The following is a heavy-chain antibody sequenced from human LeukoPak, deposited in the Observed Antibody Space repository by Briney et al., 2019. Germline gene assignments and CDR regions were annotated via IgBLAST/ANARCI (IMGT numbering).Heavy chain of an antibody. D-gene: IGHD4-17*01. J-gene: IGHJ4*02. Sequence: GGSLRLSCEASGFTFSSYWMSWVRQAPGKGLEWVANIKQDGSEKYYVDSVKGRFTISRDNSKNTLYLQVDSLRAEDTAVYYCAKDKIRDGDSTLYYFDYWGQGTLVTVSS. CDR1: GFTFSSYW. CDR3: AKDKIRDGDSTLYYFDY. V-gene: IGHV3-7*01. CDR2: IKQDGSEK.